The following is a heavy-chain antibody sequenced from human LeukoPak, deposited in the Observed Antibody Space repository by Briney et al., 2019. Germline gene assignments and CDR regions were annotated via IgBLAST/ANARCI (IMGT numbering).Heavy chain of an antibody. V-gene: IGHV4-30-4*01. D-gene: IGHD3-22*01. Sequence: SSETLSLTFTVSGGSISSGDSYWSWIRQPPGKGLEWIGYIYSSGSTYYNPSLKSRITISVDTSKNQFSLKLSSVTAADTAVYYCARGCYYDSSGYYYGCAFDIWGQGTMVTVSS. CDR2: IYSSGST. CDR1: GGSISSGDSY. CDR3: ARGCYYDSSGYYYGCAFDI. J-gene: IGHJ3*02.